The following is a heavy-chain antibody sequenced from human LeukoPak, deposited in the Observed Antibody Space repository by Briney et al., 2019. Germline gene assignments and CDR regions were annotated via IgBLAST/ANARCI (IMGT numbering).Heavy chain of an antibody. CDR1: GVSLSTSGVG. D-gene: IGHD5-18*01. Sequence: ESGPTLVKPTQTLTLTCSLSGVSLSTSGVGVGWIRQPPGNALEWLTLLYWDDDSRYSPSLKSRLTIAKDTSKNQVVLTLTNMDSVDTATYYCAHSQVFSYGSFHDAYDIWGLGMLVTVSS. CDR3: AHSQVFSYGSFHDAYDI. J-gene: IGHJ3*02. CDR2: LYWDDDS. V-gene: IGHV2-5*02.